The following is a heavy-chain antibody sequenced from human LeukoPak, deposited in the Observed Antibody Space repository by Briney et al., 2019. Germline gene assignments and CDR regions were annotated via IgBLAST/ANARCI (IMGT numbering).Heavy chain of an antibody. Sequence: GXXLRLSCAASGFTFSSNYMSWVRQAPGKGLEWVSVIYSGGSTYYSDSVKGRFTISRDNSKNTLYLQMNSLRAEDTAVYYCARDFLGMATDYWGQGTLVTVSS. CDR2: IYSGGST. CDR1: GFTFSSNY. CDR3: ARDFLGMATDY. V-gene: IGHV3-53*01. J-gene: IGHJ4*02. D-gene: IGHD5-24*01.